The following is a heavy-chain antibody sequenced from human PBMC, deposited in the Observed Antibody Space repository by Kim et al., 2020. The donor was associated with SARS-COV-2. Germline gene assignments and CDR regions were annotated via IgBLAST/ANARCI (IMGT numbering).Heavy chain of an antibody. Sequence: GGSLRHSCAASGFTFSSYAMHWVRQAPGKGLEWVAVISYDGSNKYYADSVKGRFTISRDNSKNTLYLQMNSLRAEDTAVYYCARERGTTGYYNPTPLDYWGQGTLVTVSS. J-gene: IGHJ4*02. V-gene: IGHV3-30-3*01. CDR3: ARERGTTGYYNPTPLDY. CDR1: GFTFSSYA. CDR2: ISYDGSNK. D-gene: IGHD3-9*01.